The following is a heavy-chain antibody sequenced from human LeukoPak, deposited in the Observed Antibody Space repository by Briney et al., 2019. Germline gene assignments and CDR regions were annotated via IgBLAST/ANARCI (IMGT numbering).Heavy chain of an antibody. Sequence: GGSLRLSCAASGFTFSNYDMNWVRRAPGKGMEWVSGIRRSGGNSYYAGSVKGRFTISRDDSKNTLYLQMSSLRAEDTAVYYCATRHGTYWGQGTLVTVSS. V-gene: IGHV3-23*01. CDR2: IRRSGGNS. CDR3: ATRHGTY. CDR1: GFTFSNYD. D-gene: IGHD1-26*01. J-gene: IGHJ4*02.